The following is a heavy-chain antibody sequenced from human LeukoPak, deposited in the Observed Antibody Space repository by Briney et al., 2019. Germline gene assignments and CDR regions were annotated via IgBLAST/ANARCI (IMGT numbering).Heavy chain of an antibody. J-gene: IGHJ4*02. CDR1: GYTFTSYS. V-gene: IGHV1-18*01. Sequence: ASVKVSCKASGYTFTSYSISWVRQAPGQGLEWMGWISAYNGNTIYAQKVKGRVTMTTGTSTSTAYMELRSLKSGDTAVYYRARASYCSGGSCYSDYWGQGTLVTVPS. CDR3: ARASYCSGGSCYSDY. D-gene: IGHD2-15*01. CDR2: ISAYNGNT.